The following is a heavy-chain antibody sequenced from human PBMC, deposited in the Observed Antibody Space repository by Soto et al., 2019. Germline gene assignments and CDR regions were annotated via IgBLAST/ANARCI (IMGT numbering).Heavy chain of an antibody. CDR3: AREGSAARVYYYYYYGMDV. D-gene: IGHD6-6*01. J-gene: IGHJ6*02. Sequence: ASVTVSCKASGYTFTGYGISWVRQAPGQGLEWMGWISAYNGNTNYAQKLQGRVTMTTDTSTSTAYMELRSLRSDDTAVYYCAREGSAARVYYYYYYGMDVWGQGTTVTVSS. CDR1: GYTFTGYG. V-gene: IGHV1-18*01. CDR2: ISAYNGNT.